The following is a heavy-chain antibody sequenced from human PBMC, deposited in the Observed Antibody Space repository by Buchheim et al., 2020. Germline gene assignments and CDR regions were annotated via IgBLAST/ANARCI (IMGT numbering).Heavy chain of an antibody. CDR2: IYYSGST. CDR1: GGSISSGGYY. Sequence: QVQLQESGPGLVKPSQTLSLTCTVSGGSISSGGYYWSWIRQHPGKGLEWFGYIYYSGSTYYNPSLKSRVTISVDTSKNQFSLKLSSVTAADTAVYYCARVPADYCSSTSCYVPDGMDVWGQGTT. CDR3: ARVPADYCSSTSCYVPDGMDV. V-gene: IGHV4-31*03. J-gene: IGHJ6*02. D-gene: IGHD2-2*01.